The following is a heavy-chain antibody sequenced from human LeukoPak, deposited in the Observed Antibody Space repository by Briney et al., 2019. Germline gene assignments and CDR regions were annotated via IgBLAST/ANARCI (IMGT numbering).Heavy chain of an antibody. Sequence: GGSLRLSCAASGFTSSSHALNWVRQAPGKGLEWVATVSGSGDRMYHADSVKGRFTISRDNSKNTIYLQMNSLRAEDTALYYCAKAAAAPGFDFWGQGTLVTVSS. CDR1: GFTSSSHA. CDR3: AKAAAAPGFDF. V-gene: IGHV3-23*01. J-gene: IGHJ4*02. D-gene: IGHD6-13*01. CDR2: VSGSGDRM.